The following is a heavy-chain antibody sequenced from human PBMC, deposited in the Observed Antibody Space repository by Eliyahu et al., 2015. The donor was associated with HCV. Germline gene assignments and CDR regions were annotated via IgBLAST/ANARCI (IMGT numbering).Heavy chain of an antibody. V-gene: IGHV4-39*01. J-gene: IGHJ5*02. CDR3: VRSISGTSTSANWFDP. Sequence: QLQLQESGPGLVKPSETLSLTCIVSGGSITTSSYYWGWVRQPPGKGLDWIASICYGVNTYYNLSFKSRVTISLDTSKNQFSLKLNSVTAADTAVYYCVRSISGTSTSANWFDPWGQGTLVTVSS. D-gene: IGHD1-26*01. CDR2: ICYGVNT. CDR1: GGSITTSSYY.